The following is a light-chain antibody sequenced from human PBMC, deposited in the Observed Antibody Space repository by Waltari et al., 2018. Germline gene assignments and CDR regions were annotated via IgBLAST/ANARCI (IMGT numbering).Light chain of an antibody. CDR1: QSLLDTSNNTNY. J-gene: IGKJ4*01. CDR3: QQYSGSPLT. Sequence: DIVLTQSPDSLAVSLGERATINSKSSQSLLDTSNNTNYIAWYRQKPGQPPQLLFYWASTRNSGVPGRLSGGGSGSDFTLTISGLQADDVAVYYCQQYSGSPLTFGGGTKVEIE. CDR2: WAS. V-gene: IGKV4-1*01.